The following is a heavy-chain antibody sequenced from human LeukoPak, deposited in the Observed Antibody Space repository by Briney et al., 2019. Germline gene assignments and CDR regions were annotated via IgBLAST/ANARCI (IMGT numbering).Heavy chain of an antibody. CDR1: GYSYNSYW. D-gene: IGHD2-15*01. CDR3: ARPKTETGYDAFDI. Sequence: SGESLKISCKGSGYSYNSYWIGWVRQMPGKGLEWMGIIYLADSDARYSPSFQGQVSFSADRSINTAYLQWSSLRASDTAMYYCARPKTETGYDAFDIWGQGTMVTVSS. J-gene: IGHJ3*02. V-gene: IGHV5-51*01. CDR2: IYLADSDA.